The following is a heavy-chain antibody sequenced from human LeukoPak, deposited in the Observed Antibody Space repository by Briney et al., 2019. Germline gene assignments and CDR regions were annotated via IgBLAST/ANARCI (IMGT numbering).Heavy chain of an antibody. CDR3: ARGRSNYYGMDV. V-gene: IGHV4-59*01. D-gene: IGHD1-26*01. J-gene: IGHJ6*02. CDR1: DGSINSYY. CDR2: IYYNGNT. Sequence: SETLSLTCSVSDGSINSYYWNWIRRPPGKGLEWIGYIYYNGNTNYSPSLKSRVAMSVDTSKNLFSLKVSSVTAADTAVYYCARGRSNYYGMDVWGQGTTVTVSS.